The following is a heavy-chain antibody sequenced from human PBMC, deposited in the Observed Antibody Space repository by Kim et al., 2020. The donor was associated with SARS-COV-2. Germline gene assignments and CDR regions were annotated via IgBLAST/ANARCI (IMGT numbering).Heavy chain of an antibody. V-gene: IGHV3-30*04. J-gene: IGHJ6*01. CDR1: GFTFSSYA. CDR2: ISYDGSNK. CDR3: ARVAYCGGDCYNDMDV. D-gene: IGHD2-21*02. Sequence: GGSLRLSCAASGFTFSSYAMHWVRQAPGKGLEWVAVISYDGSNKYYADSVKGRFTISRDNSKNTLYLQMNSLRAEDTAVYYCARVAYCGGDCYNDMDVWG.